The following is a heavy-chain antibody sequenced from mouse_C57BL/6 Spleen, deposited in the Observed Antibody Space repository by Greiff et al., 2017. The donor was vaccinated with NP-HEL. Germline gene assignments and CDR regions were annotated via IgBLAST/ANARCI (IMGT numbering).Heavy chain of an antibody. CDR1: GFTFSDYG. J-gene: IGHJ4*01. CDR2: ISSGSSTI. Sequence: EVKVEESGGGLVKPGGSLKLSCAASGFTFSDYGMHWVRQAPEKGLEWVAYISSGSSTIYYADTVKGRFTISRDNAKNTLFLQMTSLRSEDTAMYYCARLTVVAPYAMDYWGQGTSVTVSS. V-gene: IGHV5-17*01. D-gene: IGHD1-1*01. CDR3: ARLTVVAPYAMDY.